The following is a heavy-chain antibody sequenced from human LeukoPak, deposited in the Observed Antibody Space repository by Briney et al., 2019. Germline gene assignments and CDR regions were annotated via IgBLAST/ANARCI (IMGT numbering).Heavy chain of an antibody. J-gene: IGHJ6*03. V-gene: IGHV4-34*01. CDR2: INRSGST. D-gene: IGHD3-3*01. CDR1: GGSFSGYY. CDR3: ARGMRRFYYYMDV. Sequence: PSETPSLTCAVYGGSFSGYYWSWIRQPPGKGLEWIGEINRSGSTNYNPSLKSRVTISVDTSKNQFSLKLSSVTAADTAVYYCARGMRRFYYYMDVWGKGTTVTVSS.